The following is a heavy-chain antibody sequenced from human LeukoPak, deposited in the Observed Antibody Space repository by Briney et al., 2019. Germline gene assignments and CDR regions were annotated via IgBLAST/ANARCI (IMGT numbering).Heavy chain of an antibody. CDR3: ARGLDDDYGDYHAGNWFDP. CDR1: GYTFTGYY. J-gene: IGHJ5*02. D-gene: IGHD4-17*01. V-gene: IGHV1-2*02. CDR2: INPNSGGT. Sequence: ASVKVSCKASGYTFTGYYMHWVRQAPGQGLGWMGWINPNSGGTNYAQKFQGRVTMTRDTSISTAYMELSRLRSDDTAVYYCARGLDDDYGDYHAGNWFDPWGQGTLVTVSS.